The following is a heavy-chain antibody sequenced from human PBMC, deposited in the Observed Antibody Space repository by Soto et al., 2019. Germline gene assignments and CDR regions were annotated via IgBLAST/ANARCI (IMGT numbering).Heavy chain of an antibody. CDR1: GGSIRSCDYD. J-gene: IGHJ6*02. CDR3: ARALIQLWPHYYYGMDV. D-gene: IGHD5-18*01. V-gene: IGHV4-30-4*01. CDR2: IHYSGTT. Sequence: TLSLTCIVSGGSIRSCDYDWRWIRQPPGKCLEWIGYIHYSGTTHYNPSLKRRLTISVDTSKNQFSLKVSSVTAADTAVYYCARALIQLWPHYYYGMDVWGQGTTVT.